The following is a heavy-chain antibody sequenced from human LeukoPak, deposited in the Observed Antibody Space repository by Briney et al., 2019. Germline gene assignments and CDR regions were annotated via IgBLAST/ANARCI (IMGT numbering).Heavy chain of an antibody. V-gene: IGHV3-30*02. CDR1: GFTFSSYG. CDR3: AKEGLGYCSSTSHALCAFDI. D-gene: IGHD2-2*01. Sequence: GGSLRLSCAASGFTFSSYGMHWVRQAPGKGLEWVAFIRYDGSNKYYADSVKGRFTISRDNSKNTLYLQMNSLRAEDTAVYYCAKEGLGYCSSTSHALCAFDIWGQGTMVTVSS. CDR2: IRYDGSNK. J-gene: IGHJ3*02.